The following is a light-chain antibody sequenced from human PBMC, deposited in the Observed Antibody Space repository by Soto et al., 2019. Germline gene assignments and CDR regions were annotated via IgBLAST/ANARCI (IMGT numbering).Light chain of an antibody. Sequence: AIRMTQSPSSFSASTGDRVTITCRASQGISSYLAWYQQKPGKAPKLLIYAASTLQSGVPSRFGGSGSGTDFTLTISNLQPEDFASYYCLQDHDDSWTFGQGTKGDIK. CDR3: LQDHDDSWT. CDR1: QGISSY. CDR2: AAS. V-gene: IGKV1-8*01. J-gene: IGKJ1*01.